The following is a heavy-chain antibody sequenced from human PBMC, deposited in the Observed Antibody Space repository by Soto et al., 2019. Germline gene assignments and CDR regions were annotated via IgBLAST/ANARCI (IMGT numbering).Heavy chain of an antibody. CDR2: IRSKAYGGTT. CDR1: GFTFSSYA. J-gene: IGHJ4*02. Sequence: PGGSLRLSCASSGFTFSSYAMSWFRQAPGKGLEWVGFIRSKAYGGTTEYAASVKGRFTISRDDSKSIAYLQMNSLKTEDTAVYYCTRAGLLWFGEPMVDYWGQGTLVTVSS. V-gene: IGHV3-49*03. CDR3: TRAGLLWFGEPMVDY. D-gene: IGHD3-10*01.